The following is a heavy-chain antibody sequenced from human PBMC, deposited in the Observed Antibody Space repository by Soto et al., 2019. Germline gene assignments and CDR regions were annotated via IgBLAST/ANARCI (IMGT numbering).Heavy chain of an antibody. D-gene: IGHD3-22*01. CDR3: ASYYDSSGYYFLDY. Sequence: EVQLVESGGGLVQPGGSLRLSCAASGFTFSSYEMNWVRQAPGKGLEWVSYISSSGSTIYYADSVKGRFTISRDNAKNSLYLQMNSLRAEDTAVYYCASYYDSSGYYFLDYWGQGTPVTVSS. J-gene: IGHJ4*02. V-gene: IGHV3-48*03. CDR1: GFTFSSYE. CDR2: ISSSGSTI.